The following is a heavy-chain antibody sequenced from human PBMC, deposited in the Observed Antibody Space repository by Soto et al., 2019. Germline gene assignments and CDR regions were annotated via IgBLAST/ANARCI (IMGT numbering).Heavy chain of an antibody. D-gene: IGHD3-16*02. V-gene: IGHV3-23*01. CDR2: ISGNSGHA. CDR1: GFPFSNYA. CDR3: ARAPSEYIWGSYLRYFEY. J-gene: IGHJ4*02. Sequence: EVELLESGGAFIQPGGSLRLSCAASGFPFSNYAMAWVRQASGKGLEWVSGISGNSGHAFYADSVKGRFTSSRDNSRNTLYLQMESLRAEDTATYYCARAPSEYIWGSYLRYFEYWGQGTRVAVSS.